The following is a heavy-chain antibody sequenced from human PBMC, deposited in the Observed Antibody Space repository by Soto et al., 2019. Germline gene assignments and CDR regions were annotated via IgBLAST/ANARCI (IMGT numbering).Heavy chain of an antibody. D-gene: IGHD2-15*01. CDR2: IYWHDDK. CDR1: GFSLSTSGLA. CDR3: AQRRCSGGSCYFSFDY. J-gene: IGHJ4*02. V-gene: IGHV2-5*01. Sequence: QITLKESGPTLVKPTQTLTLTCTFSGFSLSTSGLAVGWIRQPPGKALEWLALIYWHDDKPSSPSLKSRLTITXXNXKXXVVLTMTNMDPVDTATYYCAQRRCSGGSCYFSFDYWGQGTLVTVSS.